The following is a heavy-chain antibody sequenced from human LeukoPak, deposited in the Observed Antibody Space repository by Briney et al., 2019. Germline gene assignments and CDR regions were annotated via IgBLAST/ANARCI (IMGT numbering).Heavy chain of an antibody. CDR2: IYTSGST. Sequence: PSETLSLTCTVSGGSISSYYWSWIRQPAGKGLEWIGRIYTSGSTSSNPSLKSRVTISIDTSKNQFSLKLSSVTAADTAVYYCATSSGWSPYYYYMDVWGKGTTVTISS. CDR3: ATSSGWSPYYYYMDV. V-gene: IGHV4-4*07. D-gene: IGHD6-19*01. J-gene: IGHJ6*03. CDR1: GGSISSYY.